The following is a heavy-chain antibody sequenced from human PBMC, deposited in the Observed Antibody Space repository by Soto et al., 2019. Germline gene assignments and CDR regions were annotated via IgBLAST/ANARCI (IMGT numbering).Heavy chain of an antibody. CDR3: ARDQGYYESSGYFDY. V-gene: IGHV3-11*01. CDR1: GFTFSDYY. D-gene: IGHD3-22*01. J-gene: IGHJ4*02. CDR2: ISSSGSII. Sequence: GGSLRLSCAASGFTFSDYYMSWIRQAPGKGLEWVSYISSSGSIIYYADSVKGRFTISRDNAKNSLYLQMNSLRAEDTAVYYCARDQGYYESSGYFDYWGQGTLVTVSS.